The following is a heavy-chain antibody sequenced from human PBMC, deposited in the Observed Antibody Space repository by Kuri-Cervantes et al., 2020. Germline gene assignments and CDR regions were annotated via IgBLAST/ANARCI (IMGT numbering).Heavy chain of an antibody. D-gene: IGHD1-26*01. CDR2: INPNSGGT. CDR1: GYTFTGYY. Sequence: ASVKVSCKASGYTFTGYYMHWVRQAPGQGLEWMGWINPNSGGTNYAQKFQGRVTMTRDTSISTASMERSRLRSDDAAVYYGASEYSGSYSRYYGMDVWGQGTTVTVSS. J-gene: IGHJ6*02. V-gene: IGHV1-2*02. CDR3: ASEYSGSYSRYYGMDV.